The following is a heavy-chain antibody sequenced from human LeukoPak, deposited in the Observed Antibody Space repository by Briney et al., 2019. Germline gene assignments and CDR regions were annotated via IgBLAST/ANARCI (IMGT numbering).Heavy chain of an antibody. J-gene: IGHJ4*02. Sequence: SETLSLTCTVSGGSISSSSYCWGWIRQPPGKGLEWIASIYYSGSTSYNPSPKSRVTIFVDTSKNQFSLRLSSVTAADTALYYCARHGQQQLLTFFDYWGQGTLVTVSS. CDR1: GGSISSSSYC. D-gene: IGHD6-13*01. CDR2: IYYSGST. CDR3: ARHGQQQLLTFFDY. V-gene: IGHV4-39*01.